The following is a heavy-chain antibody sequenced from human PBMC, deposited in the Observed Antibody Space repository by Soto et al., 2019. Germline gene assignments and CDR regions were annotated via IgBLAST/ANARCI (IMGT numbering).Heavy chain of an antibody. Sequence: SETLSLTCAVYGGSFSDYYWSWIRQPPGKGLEWIGEIHHSGSTNYNPSLKSRVTISVDTSKNQFSLKLSSVTAADTAVYHCARSSGSWPRNWFDPWAQGTLVTVSS. D-gene: IGHD6-13*01. CDR2: IHHSGST. CDR1: GGSFSDYY. CDR3: ARSSGSWPRNWFDP. J-gene: IGHJ5*02. V-gene: IGHV4-34*01.